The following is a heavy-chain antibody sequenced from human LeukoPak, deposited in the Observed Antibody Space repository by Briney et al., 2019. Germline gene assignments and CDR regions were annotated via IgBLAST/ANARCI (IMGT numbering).Heavy chain of an antibody. D-gene: IGHD3-22*01. V-gene: IGHV1-69*13. CDR3: ARGSPGYYDSQRSLDAFDI. CDR1: GGTFSSCA. CDR2: IIPIFGTA. Sequence: SVKVSCKASGGTFSSCAISWVRQAPGQGLEWMGGIIPIFGTANYAQKFQGRVTITADESTSTAYMELSSLRSEDTAVYYCARGSPGYYDSQRSLDAFDIWGQGTMVTVSS. J-gene: IGHJ3*02.